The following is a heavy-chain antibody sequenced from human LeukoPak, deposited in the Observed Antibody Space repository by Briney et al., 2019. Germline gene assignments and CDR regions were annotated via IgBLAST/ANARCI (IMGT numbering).Heavy chain of an antibody. CDR2: ISSSSSYI. CDR1: GFTFSSYS. J-gene: IGHJ4*02. V-gene: IGHV3-21*01. CDR3: ARGRAWYYDFWSGYSRGYYFDF. Sequence: GGSLRLSCAASGFTFSSYSMNWVRQAPGKGLEWVSSISSSSSYIYYADSVKGRFTISRDNAKNSLYLQMNSLRAEDTAVYYCARGRAWYYDFWSGYSRGYYFDFWGQGTLVTVSS. D-gene: IGHD3-3*01.